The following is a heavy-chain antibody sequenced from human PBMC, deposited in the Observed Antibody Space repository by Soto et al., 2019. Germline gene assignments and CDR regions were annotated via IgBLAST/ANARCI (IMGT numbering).Heavy chain of an antibody. J-gene: IGHJ4*02. CDR3: ARDGNFALRGYSFGFDF. Sequence: QVQLVQSGAEVKKPGASVRVSCEASGYRFTTHYIHWVRQAPGQGLEWRGRMNVGTGGTTYAHKFQGRVTMTRDTSIRTAYLEVSSVKSDDTAMYYCARDGNFALRGYSFGFDFWGQGTLVTVSS. V-gene: IGHV1-2*06. CDR1: GYRFTTHY. D-gene: IGHD5-18*01. CDR2: MNVGTGGT.